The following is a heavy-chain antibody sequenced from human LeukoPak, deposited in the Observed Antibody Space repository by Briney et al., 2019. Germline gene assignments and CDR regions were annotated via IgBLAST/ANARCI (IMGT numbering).Heavy chain of an antibody. CDR1: GGSISSYY. V-gene: IGHV4-59*01. CDR2: IYYSGST. Sequence: SETLSLTCTVSGGSISSYYWSWIRRPPGKGLEWIGYIYYSGSTNYNPSLKSRVTISVDTSKNQFSLKLSSVTAADTAVYYCARVVAGTDYFDYWGQGTLVTVSS. CDR3: ARVVAGTDYFDY. J-gene: IGHJ4*02. D-gene: IGHD6-19*01.